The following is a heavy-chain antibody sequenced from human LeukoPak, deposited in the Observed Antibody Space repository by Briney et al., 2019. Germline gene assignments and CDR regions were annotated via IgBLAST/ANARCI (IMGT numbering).Heavy chain of an antibody. CDR3: ARRGYSYGLSRREFDY. CDR2: IHYSGST. Sequence: TSETLSLTCSVSGVSISSGSNYWGWIRQPPGKTLEWIGSIHYSGSTNYNPSLKSRVTISVDTSKNQFSLKLSSVTAADTAVYYCARRGYSYGLSRREFDYWGQGTLVTVSS. J-gene: IGHJ4*02. CDR1: GVSISSGSNY. D-gene: IGHD5-18*01. V-gene: IGHV4-39*07.